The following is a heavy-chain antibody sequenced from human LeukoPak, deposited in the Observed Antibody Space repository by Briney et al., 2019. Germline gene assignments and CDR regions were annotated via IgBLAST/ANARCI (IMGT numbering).Heavy chain of an antibody. Sequence: PGGSLRLSCAASGFTFSMYWMSWVRQAPGKGLEWVANIKQDGSEKFYVGSVNGRFTISRDNAKNSLYLQMNSLRAEDTAVYYCARDPSYDILTGYKYAFDVWGQGTMVTVSS. D-gene: IGHD3-9*01. CDR3: ARDPSYDILTGYKYAFDV. J-gene: IGHJ3*01. CDR1: GFTFSMYW. V-gene: IGHV3-7*01. CDR2: IKQDGSEK.